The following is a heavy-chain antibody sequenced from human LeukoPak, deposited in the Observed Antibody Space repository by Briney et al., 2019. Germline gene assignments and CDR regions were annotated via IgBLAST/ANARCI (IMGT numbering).Heavy chain of an antibody. CDR3: AKDVMYFDFWSASGHYYGMDV. Sequence: GGSLRLSCAASGFTFSSYAMSWVRQAPGKGLEWVSALSGSGTRTYYADSVKGRFTISRDNSENTLYLQMKSLRAEDTAVYYCAKDVMYFDFWSASGHYYGMDVWGQGTTVTVSS. D-gene: IGHD3-3*01. CDR1: GFTFSSYA. J-gene: IGHJ6*02. CDR2: LSGSGTRT. V-gene: IGHV3-23*01.